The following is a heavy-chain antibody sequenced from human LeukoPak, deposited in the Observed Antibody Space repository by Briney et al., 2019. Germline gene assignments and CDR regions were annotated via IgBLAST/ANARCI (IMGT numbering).Heavy chain of an antibody. CDR1: GHTFINYY. CDR2: INPSGGST. CDR3: ARGSRYDIAY. J-gene: IGHJ4*02. Sequence: ASVKVSCKASGHTFINYYMHWVRQAPGQGLEWMGIINPSGGSTSYAPKFQGRVTMTRDTSTSTVYMELSSLKFEDTAVYYCARGSRYDIAYWGQGTLVTVSS. V-gene: IGHV1-46*01. D-gene: IGHD3-22*01.